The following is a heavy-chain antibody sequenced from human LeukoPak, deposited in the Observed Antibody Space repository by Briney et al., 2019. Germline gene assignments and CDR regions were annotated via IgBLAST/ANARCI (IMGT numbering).Heavy chain of an antibody. CDR3: GRDFQECAFDI. Sequence: SETLSLACTVSGYSISSGFYWACIRQPPGRGGEWLASIHYSGNTYYNPSLKSRRTISLDTSKNPFSLNPSSVTAADTFVYDWGRDFQECAFDIWGQGKMVTVSA. CDR1: GYSISSGFY. J-gene: IGHJ3*02. CDR2: IHYSGNT. V-gene: IGHV4-38-2*02.